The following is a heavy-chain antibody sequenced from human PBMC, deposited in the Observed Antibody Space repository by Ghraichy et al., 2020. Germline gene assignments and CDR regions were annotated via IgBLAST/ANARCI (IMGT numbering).Heavy chain of an antibody. CDR1: GGFISSGGYY. CDR3: ARAPSYYFYFDC. J-gene: IGHJ4*02. CDR2: IYYGGST. D-gene: IGHD3-10*01. V-gene: IGHV4-31*03. Sequence: SETLSLTCTVSGGFISSGGYYWSWIRQHPGKGLEWIGYIYYGGSTYYNPSLKSRVTTLVDTSKNQFSLKLSSVTAADTAVYYCARAPSYYFYFDCWGQGTLVTVSS.